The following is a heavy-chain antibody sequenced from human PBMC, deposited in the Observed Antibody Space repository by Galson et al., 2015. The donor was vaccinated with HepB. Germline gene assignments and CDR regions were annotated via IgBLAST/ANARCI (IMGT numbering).Heavy chain of an antibody. D-gene: IGHD3-3*01. CDR3: ARGLITIFGVKNLDYYYYGMDV. CDR2: IIPIFGIA. CDR1: GGTFSSYA. V-gene: IGHV1-69*01. Sequence: SCKASGGTFSSYAISWVRQAPGQGLEWMGGIIPIFGIANYAQKFQGRVTITADESTSTAYMELSSLRSEDTAVYYCARGLITIFGVKNLDYYYYGMDVWGQGTTVTVSS. J-gene: IGHJ6*02.